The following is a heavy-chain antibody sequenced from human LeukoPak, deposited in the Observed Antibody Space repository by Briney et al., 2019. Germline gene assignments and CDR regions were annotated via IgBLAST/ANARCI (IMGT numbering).Heavy chain of an antibody. J-gene: IGHJ4*02. CDR3: AKIDAKGVLSGWSDY. Sequence: GGSLRLSCAASGFTFGSYVMSWVRQAPGKGPEWVSAISGDGGTYYADSVKGRFTISRDNSKNTLYLQMNSLRAEDTAVYYCAKIDAKGVLSGWSDYWGQGTLVTVSS. V-gene: IGHV3-23*01. D-gene: IGHD6-19*01. CDR2: ISGDGGT. CDR1: GFTFGSYV.